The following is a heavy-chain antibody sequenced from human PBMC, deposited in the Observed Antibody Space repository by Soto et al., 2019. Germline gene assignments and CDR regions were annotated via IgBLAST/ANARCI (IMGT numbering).Heavy chain of an antibody. CDR2: MSYDGSNE. Sequence: QVQLVESGGGVVQPGRSLRLSCAASGXTFSHYAMHWVRQAPGKGLEWVALMSYDGSNEYYADSVKGRFTISRDNSKNTLYLQMNSLRAEDTAVYYCAKDGSHNFDYWGQGTLVTVSS. CDR1: GXTFSHYA. D-gene: IGHD1-26*01. CDR3: AKDGSHNFDY. V-gene: IGHV3-30*18. J-gene: IGHJ4*02.